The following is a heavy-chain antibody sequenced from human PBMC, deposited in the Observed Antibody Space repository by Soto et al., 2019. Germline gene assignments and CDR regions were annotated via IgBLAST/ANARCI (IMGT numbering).Heavy chain of an antibody. CDR2: ISGSGGST. J-gene: IGHJ3*02. CDR1: GFTFFHYA. CDR3: AKDSNVYPSYYYDSSGYYPDAFDI. V-gene: IGHV3-23*01. D-gene: IGHD3-22*01. Sequence: GGSLRLSCAASGFTFFHYAMTWVRQTPGKGLEAPGKGLEWVSAISGSGGSTYYADSVKGRFTISRDNSKNTLYLQMNSLRAEDTAVYYCAKDSNVYPSYYYDSSGYYPDAFDIWGQGTMVTVSS.